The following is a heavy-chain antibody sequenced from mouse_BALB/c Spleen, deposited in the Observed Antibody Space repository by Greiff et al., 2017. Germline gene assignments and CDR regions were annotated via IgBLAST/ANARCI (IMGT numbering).Heavy chain of an antibody. CDR1: GYTFTSYW. CDR3: ARGSSGYFDY. J-gene: IGHJ2*01. D-gene: IGHD3-1*01. CDR2: INPSTGYT. Sequence: VQLQQSGAELAKPGASVKMSCKASGYTFTSYWMHWVKQRPGQGLEWIGYINPSTGYTEYNQKFKDKATLTADKSSSTAYMQLSSLTSEDSAVYYCARGSSGYFDYWGQGTTRTVSS. V-gene: IGHV1-7*01.